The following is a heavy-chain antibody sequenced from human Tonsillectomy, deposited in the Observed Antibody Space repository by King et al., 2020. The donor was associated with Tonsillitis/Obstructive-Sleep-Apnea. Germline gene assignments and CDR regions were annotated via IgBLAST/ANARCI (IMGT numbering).Heavy chain of an antibody. CDR2: IYWDDDK. CDR3: AHQSYYDFLKGAFDI. CDR1: GFSLSTSGVG. J-gene: IGHJ3*02. Sequence: ITLKESGPTLVKPTQTLTLTCTFSGFSLSTSGVGVGWIRQPPRKALEWLAPIYWDDDKRYSPSLKSRLTITKDPSKNQVVLTMTNMDPVDTATYYCAHQSYYDFLKGAFDIVGQGTMVTVSS. D-gene: IGHD3-3*01. V-gene: IGHV2-5*02.